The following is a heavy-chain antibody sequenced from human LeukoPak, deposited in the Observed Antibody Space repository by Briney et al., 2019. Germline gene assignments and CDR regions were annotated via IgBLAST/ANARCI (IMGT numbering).Heavy chain of an antibody. V-gene: IGHV3-23*01. D-gene: IGHD2-2*01. J-gene: IGHJ4*02. CDR2: ISGSGGST. CDR1: GFTFSSYA. CDR3: AKVSYSCLCFDY. Sequence: GGSLRLSCAASGFTFSSYAMSWVRQAPGKWLEWVSAISGSGGSTYYADSVKGRFTLSKDNSKNTLDLQIKSRRAQDTELYYCAKVSYSCLCFDYWGQGTLVTVSS.